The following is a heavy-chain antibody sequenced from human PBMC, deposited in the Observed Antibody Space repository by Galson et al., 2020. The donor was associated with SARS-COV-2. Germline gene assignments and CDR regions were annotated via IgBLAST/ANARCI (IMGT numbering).Heavy chain of an antibody. J-gene: IGHJ6*02. Sequence: GGSLRLSCAASGFTFSSYGMHWVRQAPGKGLEWVAVISYDGSNKYYADSVKGRFIISRDNSKNTLYLQMNSLRAEDTAVYYCAKGPPGGGNRYYYGMDVWGQGTTVTVSS. CDR2: ISYDGSNK. CDR3: AKGPPGGGNRYYYGMDV. V-gene: IGHV3-30*18. D-gene: IGHD2-15*01. CDR1: GFTFSSYG.